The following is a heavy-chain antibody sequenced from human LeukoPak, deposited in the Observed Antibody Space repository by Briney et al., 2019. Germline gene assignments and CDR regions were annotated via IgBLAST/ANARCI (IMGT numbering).Heavy chain of an antibody. CDR3: ARVPYDFWSGYPDLYYYYSYMDV. Sequence: GESLKISCKGSGYSFTSYWIGWVRQMPGKGLEWMGIIYPGDSDTRYSPSFQGQVTISADKSISTAYLQWSSLKASDTAMYYCARVPYDFWSGYPDLYYYYSYMDVWGKGTTVTVSS. V-gene: IGHV5-51*01. J-gene: IGHJ6*03. D-gene: IGHD3-3*01. CDR1: GYSFTSYW. CDR2: IYPGDSDT.